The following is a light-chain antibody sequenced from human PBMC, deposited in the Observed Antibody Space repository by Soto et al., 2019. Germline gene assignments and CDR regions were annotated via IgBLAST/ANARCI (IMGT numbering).Light chain of an antibody. V-gene: IGKV3D-20*02. CDR3: QQRNDWRRGT. CDR2: GTS. J-gene: IGKJ5*01. CDR1: QSVRSSH. Sequence: EIVLTQSPGTLSLSPGERATLSCRASQSVRSSHLAWYQQMPGQAPRLLIYGTSNRATGIPDRFSGSGSGTEFTLTISSLEPEDFAVYYCQQRNDWRRGTFGQGTRLEIK.